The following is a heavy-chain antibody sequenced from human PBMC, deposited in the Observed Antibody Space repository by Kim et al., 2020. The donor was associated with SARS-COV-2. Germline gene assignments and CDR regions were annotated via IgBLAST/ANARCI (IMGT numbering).Heavy chain of an antibody. CDR2: ISGSGGST. D-gene: IGHD2-2*01. Sequence: GGSLRLSCAASGFTFSSYAMSWVRQAPGKGLEWVSAISGSGGSTYYADSVKGRFTISRDNSKNTLYLQMNSLRAEDTAVYYCAKEGGDVVVPAENFDYWGQGTLVTVSS. CDR3: AKEGGDVVVPAENFDY. CDR1: GFTFSSYA. V-gene: IGHV3-23*01. J-gene: IGHJ4*02.